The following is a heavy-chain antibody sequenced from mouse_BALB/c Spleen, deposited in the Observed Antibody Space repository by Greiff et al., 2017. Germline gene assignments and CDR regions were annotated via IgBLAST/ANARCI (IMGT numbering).Heavy chain of an antibody. V-gene: IGHV7-3*02. CDR3: ARDEGDY. Sequence: DVQLVESGGGLVQPGGSLRLSCATSGFTFTDYYMSWVRQPPGKALEWLGFIRNKANGYTTEYSASVKGRFTISRDNSQSILYLQMNTLRAVDSATYYCARDEGDYWGQGTSGTVSS. CDR1: GFTFTDYY. CDR2: IRNKANGYTT. J-gene: IGHJ4*01.